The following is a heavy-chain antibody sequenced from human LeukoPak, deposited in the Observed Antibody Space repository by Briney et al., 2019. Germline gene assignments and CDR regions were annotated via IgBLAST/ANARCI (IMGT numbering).Heavy chain of an antibody. CDR1: GYTFTSYY. V-gene: IGHV1-69*06. Sequence: SVKVSCKTSGYTFTSYYIHWARQAPGQGLEWMGGIIPIFGTANYAQKFQGRVTITADKSTRTMYMELSSLRSEDTAVYYCARDPPDHWGQGTLVTVSS. CDR3: ARDPPDH. J-gene: IGHJ4*02. CDR2: IIPIFGTA.